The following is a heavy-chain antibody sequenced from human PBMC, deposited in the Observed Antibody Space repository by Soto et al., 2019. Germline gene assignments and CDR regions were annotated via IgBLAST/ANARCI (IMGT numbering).Heavy chain of an antibody. CDR1: GGSIRNGFYY. CDR2: IYYIGTT. Sequence: SETLSLACTVSGGSIRNGFYYWSWIRQLPGKGLEWIGNIYYIGTTSYNPSLKSRATISIDTCKNQVSLKLRSVVAADTAMYYCGKNEATRPWFDTWGQGTLF. J-gene: IGHJ5*02. V-gene: IGHV4-31*03. CDR3: GKNEATRPWFDT.